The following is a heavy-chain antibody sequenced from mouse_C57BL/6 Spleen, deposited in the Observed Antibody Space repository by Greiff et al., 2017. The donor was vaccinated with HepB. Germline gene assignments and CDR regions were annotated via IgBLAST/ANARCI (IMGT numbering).Heavy chain of an antibody. CDR3: ARGLITTVVAPFDY. V-gene: IGHV5-4*03. CDR2: ISDGGSYT. J-gene: IGHJ2*01. CDR1: GFTFSSYA. D-gene: IGHD1-1*01. Sequence: EVMLVESGGGLVKPGGSLKLSCAASGFTFSSYAMSWVRQTPEKRLEWVATISDGGSYTYYPDNVKGRFTISRDNAKNNLYLQMSHLKSEDTAMYYCARGLITTVVAPFDYWGQGTTLTVSS.